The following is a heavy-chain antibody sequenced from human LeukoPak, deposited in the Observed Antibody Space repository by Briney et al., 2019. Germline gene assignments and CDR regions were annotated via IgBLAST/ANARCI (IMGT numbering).Heavy chain of an antibody. Sequence: ASVKVSCKASGYTFTSYGISWVRQAPGQGLEWMGWISAYNGNTNYAQKLQGRVTMTTDTSTSTAYMELRSLRPDDTAVYYCARDRKGYDILTGYYYFDYWGQGTLVTVSS. D-gene: IGHD3-9*01. CDR1: GYTFTSYG. V-gene: IGHV1-18*01. CDR2: ISAYNGNT. CDR3: ARDRKGYDILTGYYYFDY. J-gene: IGHJ4*02.